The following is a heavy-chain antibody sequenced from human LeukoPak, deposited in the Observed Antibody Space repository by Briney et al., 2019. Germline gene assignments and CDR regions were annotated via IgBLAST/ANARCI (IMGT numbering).Heavy chain of an antibody. V-gene: IGHV4-31*03. Sequence: PSQTLSLTCSVSGVSISGRGYWGWIRQHPGKGLEWIGYIDYSGKTYYKPSLQSRVIISADTSQNQFTLKVSSVTAADTAVYYCATGYGSGWFDAWGQGGVVTVSS. CDR1: GVSISGRGY. CDR2: IDYSGKT. D-gene: IGHD3-9*01. CDR3: ATGYGSGWFDA. J-gene: IGHJ5*02.